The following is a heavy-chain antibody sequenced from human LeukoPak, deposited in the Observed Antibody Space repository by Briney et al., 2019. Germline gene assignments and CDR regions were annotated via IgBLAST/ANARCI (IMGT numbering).Heavy chain of an antibody. J-gene: IGHJ6*03. V-gene: IGHV1-18*01. CDR3: ARGIVPAARDYYYYYMDV. CDR2: ITTYNGNT. D-gene: IGHD2-2*01. CDR1: GYTFSSYG. Sequence: GASVTVSCKASGYTFSSYGLSWMRQAPGQGLEWMGRITTYNGNTKYAQNLQGRVTMTTDTSTSTAYMELRSLRSDDTAVYYCARGIVPAARDYYYYYMDVWGKGTTVTVSS.